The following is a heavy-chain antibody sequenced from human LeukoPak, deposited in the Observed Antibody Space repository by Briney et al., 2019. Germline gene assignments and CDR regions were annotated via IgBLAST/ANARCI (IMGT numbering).Heavy chain of an antibody. CDR2: IRYDGSSK. CDR3: AKDEVRSIDGVDI. CDR1: GFSFRSYG. V-gene: IGHV3-30*02. Sequence: PGGSLRLSCAASGFSFRSYGMHWVRQAPGKGLEWVAFIRYDGSSKYHANTVKGRFTVSRDNSKNTLYPQMDSLRAEDTAVYYCAKDEVRSIDGVDIWGQGTMVTVSS. D-gene: IGHD1-1*01. J-gene: IGHJ3*02.